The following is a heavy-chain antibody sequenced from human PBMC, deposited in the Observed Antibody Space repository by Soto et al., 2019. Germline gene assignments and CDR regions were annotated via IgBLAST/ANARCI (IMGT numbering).Heavy chain of an antibody. J-gene: IGHJ3*02. V-gene: IGHV3-74*01. CDR1: GFTFSSYW. Sequence: EVQLVESGGGLVQPGGSLRLSCAASGFTFSSYWMHWVRQAPGKGLVWVSRIQSDGSSTTYADSVKGRFTMSRDNAKNTLYLQMHSLRAEDTAVYYCARDHCGGGSCHDAFDIWGKGTMVTVSS. CDR2: IQSDGSST. CDR3: ARDHCGGGSCHDAFDI. D-gene: IGHD2-15*01.